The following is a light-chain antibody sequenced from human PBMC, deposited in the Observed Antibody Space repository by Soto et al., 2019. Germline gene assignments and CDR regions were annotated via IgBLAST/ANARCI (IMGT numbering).Light chain of an antibody. V-gene: IGLV1-44*01. CDR3: AAWDDSLNAVG. CDR2: SNN. CDR1: ISNIGSND. Sequence: QSVLTQPPSASGTPGQRVTISCSGSISNIGSNDVNWYQQLPGTAPKLLMHSNNRRPSGVPDRFSGSRSGTSASLAISGLQSEVEADYYCAAWDDSLNAVGFGGGTKLTVL. J-gene: IGLJ2*01.